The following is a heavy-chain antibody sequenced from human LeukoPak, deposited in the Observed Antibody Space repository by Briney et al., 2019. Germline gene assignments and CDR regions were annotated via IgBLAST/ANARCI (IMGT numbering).Heavy chain of an antibody. CDR2: INYRGNT. D-gene: IGHD2-15*01. Sequence: PSETLSLTCIVSGNSLSTDYWSWVRQSPTKELEWVAYINYRGNTEYNPSLKSRVTVTVDTSQNHVSLNMRSVTAADTAVYYCARLDCDADSCYNYWGLGTLVTVSS. CDR3: ARLDCDADSCYNY. V-gene: IGHV4-59*08. J-gene: IGHJ4*02. CDR1: GNSLSTDY.